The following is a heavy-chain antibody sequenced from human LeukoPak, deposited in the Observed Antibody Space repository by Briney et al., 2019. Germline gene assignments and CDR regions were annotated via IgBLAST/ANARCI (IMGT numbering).Heavy chain of an antibody. J-gene: IGHJ4*02. CDR1: GFTFSSFT. V-gene: IGHV3-21*01. CDR3: AKVGSSWGFGDY. D-gene: IGHD3-10*01. CDR2: ISSSTSYI. Sequence: GGSLRLSCAASGFTFSSFTMNWVRQAPGKGLEWVSSISSSTSYIYYADSVKGRFTISRDNPKNSLYLQMNSLRAEDTAVYYCAKVGSSWGFGDYWGQGTLVTVSS.